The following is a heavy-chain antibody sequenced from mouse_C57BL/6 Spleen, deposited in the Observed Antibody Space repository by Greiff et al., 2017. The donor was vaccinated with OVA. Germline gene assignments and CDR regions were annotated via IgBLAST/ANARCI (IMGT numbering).Heavy chain of an antibody. J-gene: IGHJ2*01. CDR2: IDPSDSAT. Sequence: QVQLQQPGAELVRPGSSVKLSCKASGYTFTSYWMHWVKQRPIQGLEWIGNIDPSDSATHYNQKFKDKATLTVDKSSSTAYMQLSSLTSEDSAVYYCARINLLGDFDYWGQGTTLTVSS. CDR3: ARINLLGDFDY. CDR1: GYTFTSYW. D-gene: IGHD3-3*01. V-gene: IGHV1-52*01.